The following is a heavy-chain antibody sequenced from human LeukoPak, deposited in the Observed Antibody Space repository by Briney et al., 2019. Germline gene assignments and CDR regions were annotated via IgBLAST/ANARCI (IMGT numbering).Heavy chain of an antibody. CDR1: GYTFTSSY. Sequence: ASVKVSCKASGYTFTSSYIHWVRQAPGQGLEWMGIINPSGGTTIYAQKFQGRVTMTRDTSTSTVYMELSSLRSEDTAVYYCAGVLRYSLNWFDPWGQGTLVTVSS. CDR3: AGVLRYSLNWFDP. V-gene: IGHV1-46*01. CDR2: INPSGGTT. J-gene: IGHJ5*02. D-gene: IGHD3-9*01.